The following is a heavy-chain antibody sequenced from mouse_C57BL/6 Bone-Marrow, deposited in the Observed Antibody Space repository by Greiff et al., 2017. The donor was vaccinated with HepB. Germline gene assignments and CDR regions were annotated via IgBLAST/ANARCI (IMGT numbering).Heavy chain of an antibody. J-gene: IGHJ2*01. CDR1: GYTFTSYW. CDR3: ARWASYRFDY. Sequence: QVQLKQPGAELVMPGASVKLSCKASGYTFTSYWMHWVKQRPGQGLEWIGEIDPSDSYTNYNQKFKGKSTLTVDKSSSTAYMQLSSLTSEDSAVYYCARWASYRFDYWGQGTTLTVSS. CDR2: IDPSDSYT. V-gene: IGHV1-69*01. D-gene: IGHD1-1*01.